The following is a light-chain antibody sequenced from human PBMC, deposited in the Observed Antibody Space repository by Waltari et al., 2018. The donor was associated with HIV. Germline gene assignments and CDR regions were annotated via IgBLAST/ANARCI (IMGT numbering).Light chain of an antibody. J-gene: IGKJ1*01. CDR3: QQYYKTPPWT. V-gene: IGKV4-1*01. Sequence: DIVMTQSPDSLAVSLGERATINCKSSQSVLYNSNNKSYIAWYQQKPGQPPKLLIYWASTRESGVPDRFSGSGSGTDFTLTISSLQAEDVAVYYCQQYYKTPPWTFGQGTKVEIK. CDR1: QSVLYNSNNKSY. CDR2: WAS.